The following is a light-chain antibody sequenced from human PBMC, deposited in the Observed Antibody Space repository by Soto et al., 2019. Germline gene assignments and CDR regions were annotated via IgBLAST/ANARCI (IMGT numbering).Light chain of an antibody. CDR2: DDS. V-gene: IGLV3-21*02. J-gene: IGLJ1*01. Sequence: SYELTQPPSVSVAPGQAARIACGGNNIGSKRVHWYQQKPGQAPVMVVYDDSDRPSGIPERFSGSNSGDTATLTISGVEPGDEADYYCQVWDRGSDHYVFGSGTKLTVL. CDR3: QVWDRGSDHYV. CDR1: NIGSKR.